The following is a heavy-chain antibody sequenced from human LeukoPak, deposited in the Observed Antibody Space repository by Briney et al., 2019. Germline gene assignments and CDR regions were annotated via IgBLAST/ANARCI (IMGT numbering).Heavy chain of an antibody. Sequence: SETLSLTCTVSGGSISSSSYYWGWIRQPPGKGPEWIGSIYYSGSTYYNPSLKSRVTISVDTSKNQFSLKLSSVTAADTAVYYCARLVSEGELDYWGQGTLVTASS. V-gene: IGHV4-39*01. J-gene: IGHJ4*02. CDR3: ARLVSEGELDY. CDR2: IYYSGST. D-gene: IGHD3-16*01. CDR1: GGSISSSSYY.